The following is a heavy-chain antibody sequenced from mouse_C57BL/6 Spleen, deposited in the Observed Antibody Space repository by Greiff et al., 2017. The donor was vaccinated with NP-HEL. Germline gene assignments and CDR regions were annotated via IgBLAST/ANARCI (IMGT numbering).Heavy chain of an antibody. V-gene: IGHV2-2*01. J-gene: IGHJ4*01. CDR3: ARNRVTIIVGNAMDY. CDR1: GFSLTSYG. Sequence: VKLVESGPGLVQPSQSLSITCTVSGFSLTSYGVHWVRQSPGKGLEWLGVIWSGGSTDYNAAFISRLSISKDNSKSQVFFKMNSLQADDTAIYYCARNRVTIIVGNAMDYWGQGTSVTVSS. CDR2: IWSGGST. D-gene: IGHD2-1*01.